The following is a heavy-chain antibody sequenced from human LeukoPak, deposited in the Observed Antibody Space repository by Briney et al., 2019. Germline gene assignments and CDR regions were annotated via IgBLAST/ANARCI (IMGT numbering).Heavy chain of an antibody. CDR2: ISSSSSTI. D-gene: IGHD3-22*01. V-gene: IGHV3-48*01. CDR3: ARGRRVYYDSSGYFIDY. J-gene: IGHJ4*02. Sequence: GGSLRLSCAASGFTFSSYSMNWVRQAPGKGLEWVSYISSSSSTIYYADSVKGRFTISRDNAKNSLYLQMNSLRAEDTAVYYCARGRRVYYDSSGYFIDYWGKGTLVTVSS. CDR1: GFTFSSYS.